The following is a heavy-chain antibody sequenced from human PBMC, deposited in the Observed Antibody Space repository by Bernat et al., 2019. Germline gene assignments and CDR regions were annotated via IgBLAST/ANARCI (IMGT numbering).Heavy chain of an antibody. CDR1: GGSISSSSYY. CDR2: IYNSGST. V-gene: IGHV4-39*07. J-gene: IGHJ5*02. D-gene: IGHD3-10*01. CDR3: ARDRGYYGA. Sequence: QLQLQESGPGLVKPSETLSLTCTVSGGSISSSSYYWGWIRQPPGKGLEWIGSIYNSGSTYYNPSLKSRVTMSVDKSKNQFSLKLSSVTAADTAVYYCARDRGYYGAWGQGTLVTVSS.